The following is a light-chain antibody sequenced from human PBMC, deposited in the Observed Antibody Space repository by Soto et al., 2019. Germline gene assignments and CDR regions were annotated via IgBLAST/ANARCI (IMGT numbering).Light chain of an antibody. CDR1: SSDVGGYNY. CDR2: EVS. CDR3: SSYTSSSTLV. Sequence: QSALTQPASVSGSPGQSITISCTGTSSDVGGYNYVSWYQQHPGKAPKLMIYEVSNRPSGVSNRFSGSKSGNTASLTISGHQAEDEADYSCSSYTSSSTLVFGGGTKLTVL. V-gene: IGLV2-14*01. J-gene: IGLJ2*01.